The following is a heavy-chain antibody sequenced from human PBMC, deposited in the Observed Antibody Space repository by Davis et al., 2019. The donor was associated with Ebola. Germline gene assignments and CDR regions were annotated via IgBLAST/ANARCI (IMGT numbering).Heavy chain of an antibody. CDR2: IIPILGRT. D-gene: IGHD3-10*01. CDR1: GYTFTSYG. Sequence: AASVKVSCKASGYTFTSYGISWVRQAPGQGLEWMGRIIPILGRTNYAQKFQGRVTITADTSTSTVYMEVSRLTSADTAVYYCATPGEAYNSGNYFYAMDFWGQGTTVTVSS. V-gene: IGHV1-69*04. J-gene: IGHJ6*02. CDR3: ATPGEAYNSGNYFYAMDF.